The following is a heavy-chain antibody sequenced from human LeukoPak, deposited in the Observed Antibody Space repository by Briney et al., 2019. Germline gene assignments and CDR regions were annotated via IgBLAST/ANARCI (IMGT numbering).Heavy chain of an antibody. CDR1: GYTFTSYY. CDR2: INPSGGST. V-gene: IGHV1-46*01. J-gene: IGHJ4*02. CDR3: ARDFGYCGGDCYTFDY. Sequence: ASVKVSCKASGYTFTSYYMHWVRQAPGQGLEWMGIINPSGGSTSYAQKFQGRVTMTRDTSTSTVYMELSSLRSEDTAVYYCARDFGYCGGDCYTFDYWGQGTLVTVSS. D-gene: IGHD2-21*02.